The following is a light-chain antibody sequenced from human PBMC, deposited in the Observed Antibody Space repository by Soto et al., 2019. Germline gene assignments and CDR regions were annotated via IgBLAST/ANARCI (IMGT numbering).Light chain of an antibody. V-gene: IGKV4-1*01. CDR3: QQYYTTPLS. J-gene: IGKJ4*01. Sequence: DIVITHSPDSLGVSLXEGATINSKSIQGVVYSSRNKNYLAWYQQKPGXPPKLXXYWESTRDSGVHDRFSGSGSWTDFTITISSLQAEDVAVYFCQQYYTTPLSFGGGTKV. CDR1: QGVVYSSRNKNY. CDR2: WES.